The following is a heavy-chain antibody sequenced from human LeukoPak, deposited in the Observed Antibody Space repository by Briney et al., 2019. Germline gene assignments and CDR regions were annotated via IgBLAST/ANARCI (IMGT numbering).Heavy chain of an antibody. Sequence: PSQTLSLTCTVSGGSISSGGYYWSWIRQPPGKGLEWIGYIYHSGSTYYNPSLKSRVTISVDRSKNQFSLKLSSVTAADTAVYYCVGGDDYGAQEGVAFDIWGQGTMVTVSS. D-gene: IGHD4-17*01. V-gene: IGHV4-30-2*01. J-gene: IGHJ3*02. CDR3: VGGDDYGAQEGVAFDI. CDR1: GGSISSGGYY. CDR2: IYHSGST.